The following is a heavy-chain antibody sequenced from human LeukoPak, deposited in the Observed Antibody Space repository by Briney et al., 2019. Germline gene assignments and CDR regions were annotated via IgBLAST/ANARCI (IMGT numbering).Heavy chain of an antibody. D-gene: IGHD3-10*01. CDR2: IYYSGST. CDR3: ARGWVWFGELLDWFDP. J-gene: IGHJ5*02. Sequence: PSETLCLTCTVSGGSISSISYYWGWIRQPPGKGLEWIGSIYYSGSTYYNPSLKSRVTISVDTSKNQFSLKLSSVTAADTAVYYCARGWVWFGELLDWFDPWGQGTLVTVSS. CDR1: GGSISSISYY. V-gene: IGHV4-39*01.